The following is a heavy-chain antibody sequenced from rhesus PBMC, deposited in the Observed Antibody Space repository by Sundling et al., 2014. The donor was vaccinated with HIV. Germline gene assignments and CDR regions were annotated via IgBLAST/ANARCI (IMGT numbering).Heavy chain of an antibody. J-gene: IGHJ6*01. Sequence: EVQLVETGGGLVQPGGSLKLSCAASGFTFSNYGMSWVRQAPGKGLEWVSGLNSAGSATYYADSVKGRFSISRDNSKNTLSLQMNSLRPRGHGRVYCARTGPMPPAGTCDSWGQGVIVSVSS. CDR2: LNSAGSAT. CDR1: GFTFSNYG. D-gene: IGHD6-31*01. CDR3: ARTGPMPPAGTCDS. V-gene: IGHV3-103*01.